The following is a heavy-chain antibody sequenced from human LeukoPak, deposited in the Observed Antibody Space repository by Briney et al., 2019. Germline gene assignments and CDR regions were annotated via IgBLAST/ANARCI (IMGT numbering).Heavy chain of an antibody. D-gene: IGHD4-11*01. V-gene: IGHV1-18*01. Sequence: ASVKVSCKASGYTFTSYGISWVRQAPGQGLEWMGWISPYNGNTDYSQKLQGRVTMTTDTSTSTAYMELSSLRSEDTAVYYCARDDYSNYNWFDPWGQGTLVTVSS. CDR1: GYTFTSYG. CDR2: ISPYNGNT. J-gene: IGHJ5*02. CDR3: ARDDYSNYNWFDP.